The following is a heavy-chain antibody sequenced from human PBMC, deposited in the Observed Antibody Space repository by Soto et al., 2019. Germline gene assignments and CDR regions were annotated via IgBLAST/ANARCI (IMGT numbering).Heavy chain of an antibody. Sequence: VQLVESGGGVVQPGRSLRLSCAASGFMFLSYGFHWVRQAPGKGLEWVAVISVNGGNKDYVDSVKGRFTISRDDSKNTLYSQLGSLGAGGRGLFYWAKGGGGGGYSSIDSWGQGTLVSVSS. D-gene: IGHD4-4*01. CDR1: GFMFLSYG. J-gene: IGHJ4*02. CDR3: AKGGGGGGYSSIDS. V-gene: IGHV3-30*18. CDR2: ISVNGGNK.